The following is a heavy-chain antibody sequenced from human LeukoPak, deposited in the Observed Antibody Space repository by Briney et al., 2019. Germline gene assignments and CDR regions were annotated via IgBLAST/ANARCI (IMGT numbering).Heavy chain of an antibody. Sequence: SVKVSCKASGGTFSSYAISWVRQAPGQGLEWMGGIIPIFGTANYAQKFQGRVTITADESTSTAYMELSSLRSEDTAVYYCASSRDQNRLYRGYDFLCVDYWGQGTLVTVSS. D-gene: IGHD5-12*01. J-gene: IGHJ4*02. V-gene: IGHV1-69*13. CDR3: ASSRDQNRLYRGYDFLCVDY. CDR1: GGTFSSYA. CDR2: IIPIFGTA.